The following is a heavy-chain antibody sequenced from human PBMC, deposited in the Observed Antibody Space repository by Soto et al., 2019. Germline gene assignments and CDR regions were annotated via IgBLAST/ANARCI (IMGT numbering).Heavy chain of an antibody. Sequence: GEPLKISCQWSGYTFSNFWIGWVRQLPGQGLEWMGIIYPGDHETRYSPSFLGKVTISAETSINTAYLQWSSLEASDSAFYFCARSPRSSPYFDFWGQGALVTVSS. CDR3: ARSPRSSPYFDF. CDR1: GYTFSNFW. J-gene: IGHJ4*02. V-gene: IGHV5-51*01. CDR2: IYPGDHET. D-gene: IGHD6-13*01.